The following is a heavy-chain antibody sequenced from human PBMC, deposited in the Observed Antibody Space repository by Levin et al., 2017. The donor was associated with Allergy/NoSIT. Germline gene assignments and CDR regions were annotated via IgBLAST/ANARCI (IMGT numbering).Heavy chain of an antibody. CDR1: GFTFDDYC. J-gene: IGHJ6*03. D-gene: IGHD2-15*01. Sequence: PGGSLRLSCAASGFTFDDYCMSWVRQAPGKGLEWVSGINWNGGSTGYADSVKGRFTISRDNAKNSLYLQMNSLRAEDTALYYCARVACGGGSCYSRYDYYDYYMDGWGKGTTVTVSS. V-gene: IGHV3-20*04. CDR2: INWNGGST. CDR3: ARVACGGGSCYSRYDYYDYYMDG.